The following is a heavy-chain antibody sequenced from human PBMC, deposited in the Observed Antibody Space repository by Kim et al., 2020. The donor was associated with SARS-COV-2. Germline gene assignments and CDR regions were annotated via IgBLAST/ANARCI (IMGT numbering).Heavy chain of an antibody. CDR3: ARGRGYGDYFDY. J-gene: IGHJ4*02. V-gene: IGHV1-69*01. Sequence: NYAQKFQGRVTITADESTSTAYMELSSLRSEDTAVYYCARGRGYGDYFDYWGQGTLVTVSS. D-gene: IGHD4-17*01.